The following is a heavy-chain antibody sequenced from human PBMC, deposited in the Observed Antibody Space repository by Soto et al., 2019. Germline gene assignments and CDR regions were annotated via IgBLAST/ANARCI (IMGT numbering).Heavy chain of an antibody. D-gene: IGHD1-7*01. J-gene: IGHJ4*02. V-gene: IGHV4-59*08. CDR2: IYYSGST. CDR1: GGSISSYY. CDR3: ARHLNWSYDNYFDY. Sequence: SETLSLTCTVSGGSISSYYWSWIRQPPGKGLEWIGYIYYSGSTNYNPSLKSRVTISVDTSKNQFSLKLSSVTAADTAVYYCARHLNWSYDNYFDYWGQGTLVTVSS.